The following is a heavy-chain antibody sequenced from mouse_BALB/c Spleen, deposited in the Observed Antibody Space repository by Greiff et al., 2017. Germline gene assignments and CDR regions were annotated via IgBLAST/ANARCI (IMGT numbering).Heavy chain of an antibody. V-gene: IGHV1S81*02. CDR1: GYTFTSYY. CDR3: TRSRYGNRDYYFDY. CDR2: INPSNGGT. D-gene: IGHD2-1*01. Sequence: QVQLQQSGAELVKPGASVKLSCKASGYTFTSYYMYWVKQRPGQGLEWIGEINPSNGGTNFNEKFKSKATLTVDKSSSTAYMQLSSLTSEDSAVYYCTRSRYGNRDYYFDYWGQGTTLTVSS. J-gene: IGHJ2*01.